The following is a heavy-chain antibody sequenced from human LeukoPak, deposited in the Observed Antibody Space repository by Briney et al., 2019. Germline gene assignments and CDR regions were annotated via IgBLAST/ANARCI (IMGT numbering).Heavy chain of an antibody. CDR1: GYTFTSYY. CDR2: INPSGAST. V-gene: IGHV1-46*01. D-gene: IGHD6-13*01. Sequence: ASVKVSCKASGYTFTSYYMHWVRQAPGQGREWMGIINPSGASTNYAQKFQGRVNMTRDTSTNTVYMELGSLRSEDTAVYYCATVEAAGFAYDKFDPGGQGTLVTVSS. J-gene: IGHJ5*02. CDR3: ATVEAAGFAYDKFDP.